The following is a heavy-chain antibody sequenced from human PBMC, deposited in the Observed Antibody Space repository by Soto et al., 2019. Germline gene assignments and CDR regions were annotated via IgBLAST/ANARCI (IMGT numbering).Heavy chain of an antibody. J-gene: IGHJ4*02. CDR1: SGSFSGYY. CDR3: ARAPKVSGSSQTRPDF. Sequence: SETLSLTCSIYSGSFSGYYWSWIRQPPGKGLEWIGEISQSGNTNYSPSLKSRVSISIDTSMKQFSLNLASVSAADTAVYYCARAPKVSGSSQTRPDFWGQGTLVTVSS. CDR2: ISQSGNT. V-gene: IGHV4-34*01. D-gene: IGHD6-6*01.